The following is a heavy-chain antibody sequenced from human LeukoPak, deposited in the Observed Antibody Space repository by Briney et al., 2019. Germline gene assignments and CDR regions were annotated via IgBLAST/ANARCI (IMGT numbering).Heavy chain of an antibody. CDR2: ISGSGGST. V-gene: IGHV3-23*01. Sequence: GGSLRLSCAASGFTFSSYAMSWVRQAPGKGLEWVSAISGSGGSTYYADSVKGRFTISRDNSKNTLYLQMNSLRAEDTAVYYCAKALYSGYDSSGYYVYWGQGTLVTVSS. CDR3: AKALYSGYDSSGYYVY. J-gene: IGHJ4*02. CDR1: GFTFSSYA. D-gene: IGHD3-22*01.